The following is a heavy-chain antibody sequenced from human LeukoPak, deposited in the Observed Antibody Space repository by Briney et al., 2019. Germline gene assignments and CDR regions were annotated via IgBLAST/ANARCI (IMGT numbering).Heavy chain of an antibody. CDR2: IYYSGST. CDR1: GGSISSGGYY. Sequence: PSETLSLTCTVSGGSISSGGYYWSWIRQHPGKGLEWIGYIYYSGSTYYNPSLKSRVTISVDTSKNQFSLKLSSVTAADTAVYYCARVLEGGQLAFDYWGQGTLVTVSS. J-gene: IGHJ4*02. CDR3: ARVLEGGQLAFDY. D-gene: IGHD6-6*01. V-gene: IGHV4-31*03.